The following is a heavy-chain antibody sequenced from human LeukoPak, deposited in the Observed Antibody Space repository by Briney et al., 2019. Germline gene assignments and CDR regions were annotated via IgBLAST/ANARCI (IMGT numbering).Heavy chain of an antibody. CDR1: GFRFSTYW. CDR3: ARDPESSSFDL. Sequence: GGSLRLSFAASGFRFSTYWMSWVRQTPEKGLEFVANIDQGGSVRNYMDSLKGRCTISRDNAKKSLYLEINSLRADDTAVYYCARDPESSSFDLWGRGALVTVSS. D-gene: IGHD6-13*01. CDR2: IDQGGSVR. J-gene: IGHJ4*02. V-gene: IGHV3-7*01.